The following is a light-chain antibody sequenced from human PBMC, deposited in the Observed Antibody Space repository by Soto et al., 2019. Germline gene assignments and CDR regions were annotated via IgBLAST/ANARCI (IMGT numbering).Light chain of an antibody. CDR2: KAS. J-gene: IGKJ1*01. CDR3: QHYNSYSEA. CDR1: QSISGW. V-gene: IGKV1-5*03. Sequence: DIQMTQSPSTLSASVGDRVTITCRASQSISGWLAWYQQKPGKAPKLLIYKASTLKSGVPSRFSGSGSGTEFTLTISSLQPDDFATYYCQHYNSYSEAVGQGTKVDIK.